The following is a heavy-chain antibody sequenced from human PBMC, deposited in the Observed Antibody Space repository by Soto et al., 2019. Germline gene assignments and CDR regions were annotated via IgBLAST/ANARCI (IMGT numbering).Heavy chain of an antibody. CDR2: ISYDGSNK. CDR1: GFTFSSYG. D-gene: IGHD3-22*01. J-gene: IGHJ4*02. Sequence: PGGSLRLSCAASGFTFSSYGMHWVRQAPGKGLEWVAVISYDGSNKYYADSVKGRFTISRDNSKNTLYLQMNSLRAEDTAVYYCAKAPSEYDSSGYYDFDYWGQGTLVTVSS. CDR3: AKAPSEYDSSGYYDFDY. V-gene: IGHV3-30*18.